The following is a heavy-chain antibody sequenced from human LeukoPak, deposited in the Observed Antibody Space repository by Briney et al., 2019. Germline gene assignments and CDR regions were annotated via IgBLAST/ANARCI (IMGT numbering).Heavy chain of an antibody. Sequence: SVKVSCKASGYTFTGYYMHWVRQAPGQGLEWMGGIIPIFGTANYAQKFQGRVTITTDESTSTAYMELSSLRSEDTAVYYCARDSGTPYDYDAFDIWGQGTMVTVSS. CDR3: ARDSGTPYDYDAFDI. J-gene: IGHJ3*02. V-gene: IGHV1-69*05. CDR1: GYTFTGYY. CDR2: IIPIFGTA. D-gene: IGHD5-12*01.